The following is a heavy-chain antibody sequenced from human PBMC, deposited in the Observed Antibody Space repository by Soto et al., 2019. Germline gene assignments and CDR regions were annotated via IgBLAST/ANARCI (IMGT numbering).Heavy chain of an antibody. CDR2: IYYSGST. CDR3: ARDFYSSGYYPYAFDI. V-gene: IGHV4-59*01. Sequence: PSETLSLTCTVSGGSISSYYWSWIRQPPGKGLEWIGYIYYSGSTNYNPSLKSRVTISVDTSKNQFSLKLSSVTAADTAVYYCARDFYSSGYYPYAFDIWGQGTMVTVSS. CDR1: GGSISSYY. D-gene: IGHD3-22*01. J-gene: IGHJ3*02.